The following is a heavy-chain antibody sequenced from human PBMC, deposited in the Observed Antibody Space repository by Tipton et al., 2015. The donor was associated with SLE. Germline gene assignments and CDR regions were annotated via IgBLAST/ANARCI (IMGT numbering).Heavy chain of an antibody. V-gene: IGHV3-74*01. CDR3: AKDIYGSGPRNAFDI. CDR1: GISFRSYM. J-gene: IGHJ3*02. CDR2: ISTDGSST. D-gene: IGHD3-10*01. Sequence: SLRLSCTASGISFRSYMMHWVRQAPGKGLVWVARISTDGSSTSYADSVKGRFTISRDNAKNTLYLQMNSLGAEDAALYYCAKDIYGSGPRNAFDIWGQGTMVTVSS.